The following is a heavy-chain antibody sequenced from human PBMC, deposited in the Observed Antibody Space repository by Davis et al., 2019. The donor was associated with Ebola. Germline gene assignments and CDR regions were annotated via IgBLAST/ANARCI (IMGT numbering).Heavy chain of an antibody. J-gene: IGHJ6*02. CDR2: ISGSGGST. Sequence: GGSLRLSCAASGFTFSSYAMSWVRQAPGKGLEWVSAISGSGGSTYYADSVKGRFTISRDNSKNTLYLQMNSLRAEDTAVYYCAKDSSGWYRHYYYGMDVWGQGTTVTVSS. CDR3: AKDSSGWYRHYYYGMDV. D-gene: IGHD6-19*01. V-gene: IGHV3-23*01. CDR1: GFTFSSYA.